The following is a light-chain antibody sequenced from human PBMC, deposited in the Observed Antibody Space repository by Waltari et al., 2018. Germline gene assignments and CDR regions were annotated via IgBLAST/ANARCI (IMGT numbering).Light chain of an antibody. V-gene: IGLV2-11*01. CDR1: SSDVGGYNY. Sequence: QSALTQPRSVSESPGQSVTISCTGTSSDVGGYNYLSWYQHHPGKAPKLIIYDVTKRPAGLPDRLSASKAGNTASLTISGLRAEDEADYYCSSYAGTYTGVFGGGTKLTVL. CDR3: SSYAGTYTGV. J-gene: IGLJ3*02. CDR2: DVT.